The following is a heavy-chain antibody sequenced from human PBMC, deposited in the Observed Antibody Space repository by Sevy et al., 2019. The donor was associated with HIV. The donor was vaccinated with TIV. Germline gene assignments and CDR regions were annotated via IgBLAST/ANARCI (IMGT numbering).Heavy chain of an antibody. CDR1: GITLSSYA. D-gene: IGHD4-17*01. CDR3: AKDLYGDYSGGFDY. CDR2: ISSSGGST. V-gene: IGHV3-23*01. Sequence: GGSLRLSCAASGITLSSYAMSWVRQAPGKGLERVSAISSSGGSTYYADSVKGRFTISRDNSRNTQYLQMNSLRAADTAVYYCAKDLYGDYSGGFDYWGLGTLVTVSS. J-gene: IGHJ4*02.